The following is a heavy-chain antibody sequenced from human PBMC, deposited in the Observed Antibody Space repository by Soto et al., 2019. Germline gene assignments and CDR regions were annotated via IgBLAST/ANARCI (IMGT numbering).Heavy chain of an antibody. CDR2: INPSGGST. V-gene: IGHV1-46*03. J-gene: IGHJ4*02. CDR3: ARDNEYYYDGSGYPTNYFDY. CDR1: GYTFTRYY. Sequence: ASVKVSCKASGYTFTRYYMHWVRQAPGQGLECMAIINPSGGSTGYAQKFQGRVTMTRDTSTSTVYMELSSLGSEDTAVYYCARDNEYYYDGSGYPTNYFDYWGQGTLVTVSS. D-gene: IGHD3-22*01.